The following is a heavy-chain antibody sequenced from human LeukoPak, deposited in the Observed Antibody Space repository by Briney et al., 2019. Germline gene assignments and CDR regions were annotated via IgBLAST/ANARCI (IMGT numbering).Heavy chain of an antibody. J-gene: IGHJ5*02. Sequence: SETLSLTRTVSGGSISSYYWSWIRQPPGKGLEWIGYIYYSGSTNYNPSLKSRVTISVDTSKNQFSLKLSSVTAADTAVYYCARIAVAEGFDPWGQGTLVTVSS. CDR3: ARIAVAEGFDP. CDR1: GGSISSYY. V-gene: IGHV4-59*01. D-gene: IGHD6-19*01. CDR2: IYYSGST.